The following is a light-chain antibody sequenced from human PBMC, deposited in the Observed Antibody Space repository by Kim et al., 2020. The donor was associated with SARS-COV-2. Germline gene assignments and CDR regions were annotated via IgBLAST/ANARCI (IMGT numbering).Light chain of an antibody. V-gene: IGKV1-5*03. CDR1: QSISSW. J-gene: IGKJ1*01. CDR3: QQYNSYPWT. CDR2: KAS. Sequence: DIQMTQSPSTLSASVGDRVTITCRASQSISSWLAWYQQKPGKAPKLLIYKASSLESGVPSRFSGSGSGTKFTLTVSSLQPDDFAIYYCQQYNSYPWTFGHGTKVDLK.